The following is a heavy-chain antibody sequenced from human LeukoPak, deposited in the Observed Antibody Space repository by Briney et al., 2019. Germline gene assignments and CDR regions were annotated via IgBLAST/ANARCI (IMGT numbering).Heavy chain of an antibody. J-gene: IGHJ4*02. CDR2: FDPEDGET. CDR3: ATVAHYYDSSFY. D-gene: IGHD3-22*01. Sequence: ASVKVSCKVSGNTLMNLPLPGLRQAPGKGLGGMGGFDPEDGETIYAQKFQGRVTMTEDTSTDTAYMELSSLRSEDTAVYYCATVAHYYDSSFYWGQGTLVTVSS. V-gene: IGHV1-24*01. CDR1: GNTLMNLP.